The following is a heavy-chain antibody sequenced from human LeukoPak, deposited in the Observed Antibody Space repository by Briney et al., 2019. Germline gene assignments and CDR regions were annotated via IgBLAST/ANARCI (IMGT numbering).Heavy chain of an antibody. V-gene: IGHV4-4*08. J-gene: IGHJ4*02. CDR2: IYTSGST. D-gene: IGHD6-13*01. CDR1: GGSISSYY. Sequence: SETLSLTCTVSGGSISSYYWSWIRQPPGKGLEWIGRIYTSGSTNYNPSLKSRVTISVDTSKNQFSLKLSSVTAADTAVYYCASTRLAAAARDYWGQGTLVTVSS. CDR3: ASTRLAAAARDY.